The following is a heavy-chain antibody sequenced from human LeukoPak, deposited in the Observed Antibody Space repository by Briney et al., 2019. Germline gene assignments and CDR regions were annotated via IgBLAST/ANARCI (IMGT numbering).Heavy chain of an antibody. CDR3: ARSRGPGGYFDY. CDR1: GGTSSSYA. CDR2: IIPILGMA. D-gene: IGHD3-10*01. J-gene: IGHJ4*02. V-gene: IGHV1-69*04. Sequence: GASVKVSCKASGGTSSSYAISWVRQAPGQGLEWMGRIIPILGMANYAQKFQGRVTITADKSTSTAYMELSSLRSEDTAVYYCARSRGPGGYFDYWGQGTLVTVSS.